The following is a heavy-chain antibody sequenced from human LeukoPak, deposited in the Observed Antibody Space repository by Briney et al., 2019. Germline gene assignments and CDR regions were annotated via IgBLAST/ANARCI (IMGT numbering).Heavy chain of an antibody. CDR1: GGTFSRYA. J-gene: IGHJ4*02. CDR3: ARVAPDGYYFDY. Sequence: SVKVSCKASGGTFSRYAISWVRQAPGQGLEWMGGIIPIFGTANYAQKFQGRVTITTDESTSTAYMELSSLRSEDTAVYYCARVAPDGYYFDYWGQGTLVTVSS. V-gene: IGHV1-69*05. CDR2: IIPIFGTA.